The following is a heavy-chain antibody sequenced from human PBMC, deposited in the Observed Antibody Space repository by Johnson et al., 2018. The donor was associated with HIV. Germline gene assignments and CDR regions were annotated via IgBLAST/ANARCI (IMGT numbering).Heavy chain of an antibody. D-gene: IGHD3-16*01. CDR3: ARGRGGDPIAFDI. J-gene: IGHJ3*02. V-gene: IGHV3-20*04. Sequence: VLLVESGGGVVQPGRSLRLSCAASGFTFSSYGMHWVRQAPGKGLEWVSGINWNGGTTGYADSVKGRFTISRDNAKNSLYLVMKSLRDEDTALYFCARGRGGDPIAFDIWGQGTMVTVSS. CDR1: GFTFSSYG. CDR2: INWNGGTT.